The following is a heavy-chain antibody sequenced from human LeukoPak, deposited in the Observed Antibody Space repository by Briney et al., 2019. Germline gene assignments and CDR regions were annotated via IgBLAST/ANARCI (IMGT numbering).Heavy chain of an antibody. Sequence: GGSLRLSCAASGFIFSSNYMSWVRRAPGKGLEWVSVIYTGGSTYYSDSVKGRVTISRDNSKNTLYLQMNSLRAEDTAVYYCARTLVIYAYYYVMDLWGQGTTVTVSS. V-gene: IGHV3-66*01. CDR1: GFIFSSNY. J-gene: IGHJ6*02. CDR3: ARTLVIYAYYYVMDL. CDR2: IYTGGST. D-gene: IGHD3-16*01.